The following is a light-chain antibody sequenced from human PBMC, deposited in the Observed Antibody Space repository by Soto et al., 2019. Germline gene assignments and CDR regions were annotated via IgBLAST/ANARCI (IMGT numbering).Light chain of an antibody. Sequence: QSVLTQPPSVSGAPGQRVTISCTGSGSNIGSGYDVHWYQELPGTAPKLLIYANNNRPSGVPDRFSGSKSGTSASLTITALQAEDEADYYCQSYDDTLGGSVFGTGTKLTVL. V-gene: IGLV1-40*01. J-gene: IGLJ1*01. CDR1: GSNIGSGYD. CDR3: QSYDDTLGGSV. CDR2: ANN.